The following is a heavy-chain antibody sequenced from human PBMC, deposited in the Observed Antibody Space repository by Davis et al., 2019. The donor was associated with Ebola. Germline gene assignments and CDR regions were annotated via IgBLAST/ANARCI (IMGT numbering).Heavy chain of an antibody. CDR1: GFTVSSNY. J-gene: IGHJ6*04. V-gene: IGHV3-53*01. Sequence: PGGSLRLSCAASGFTVSSNYMNWVRQAPGKGLEWVSVIYSAGSTYYADSVKGRFTISRDNSKNTLYLQMNSLRAEDTAVYYCVRGGYSGSWVPSGYYGMDVWGKGTTVTVSS. CDR2: IYSAGST. CDR3: VRGGYSGSWVPSGYYGMDV. D-gene: IGHD6-13*01.